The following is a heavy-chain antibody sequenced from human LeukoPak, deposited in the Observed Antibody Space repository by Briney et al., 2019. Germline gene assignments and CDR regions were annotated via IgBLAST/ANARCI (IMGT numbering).Heavy chain of an antibody. V-gene: IGHV4-39*01. D-gene: IGHD5-18*01. CDR2: IYYSGST. CDR1: GGSISRSSYY. CDR3: ARGPHPIGYSYGYSTLDY. J-gene: IGHJ4*02. Sequence: SETPSLTCTVSGGSISRSSYYWGWIRQPPGKGLEWIGSIYYSGSTYYNPSLKSRVTISVDTSKNQFSLKLSSVTAADTAVYYCARGPHPIGYSYGYSTLDYWGQGTLVTVSS.